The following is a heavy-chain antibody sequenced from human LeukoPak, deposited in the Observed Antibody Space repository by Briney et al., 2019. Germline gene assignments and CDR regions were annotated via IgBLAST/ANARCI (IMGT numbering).Heavy chain of an antibody. CDR3: AKDIKGYSSAYAMDV. J-gene: IGHJ6*02. CDR2: ISGGGGDT. CDR1: GFTFDDSA. D-gene: IGHD5-18*01. V-gene: IGHV3-43*02. Sequence: GGSLRISCAASGFTFDDSAMHWVRQAPGKGLEWVSYISGGGGDTYYADSVKGRFTISRDNSKNSLSLQMNSLRTEDSALYYCAKDIKGYSSAYAMDVWGQGTTVTVSS.